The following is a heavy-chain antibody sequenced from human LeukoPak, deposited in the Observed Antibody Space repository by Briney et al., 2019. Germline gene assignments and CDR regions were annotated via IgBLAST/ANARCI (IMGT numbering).Heavy chain of an antibody. CDR3: ATGSGSSLPD. CDR1: GGSISSGGYS. V-gene: IGHV4-30-2*01. D-gene: IGHD3-10*01. J-gene: IGHJ4*02. Sequence: PSETLSLTCAVSGGSISSGGYSWRWIRQPPGKGLEWIGYIYHSGSTYYNPSLKSRVTISVDTSKNQFSLKLSSVTAADTAVYYCATGSGSSLPDWGQGTLVTVSS. CDR2: IYHSGST.